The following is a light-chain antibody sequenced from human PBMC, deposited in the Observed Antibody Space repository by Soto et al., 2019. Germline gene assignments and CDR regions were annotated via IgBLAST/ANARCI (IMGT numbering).Light chain of an antibody. Sequence: QSALTQPRSVSGSPGQSVTISCTGTSSDVGNYNFVSWYQHHPGKAPKLMIYDVDKRPSGVPDRFSGSKSGNTASLTISGLQAEDEADYYCCSYAGSYPFVFGTGTNVTVL. CDR2: DVD. V-gene: IGLV2-11*01. J-gene: IGLJ1*01. CDR3: CSYAGSYPFV. CDR1: SSDVGNYNF.